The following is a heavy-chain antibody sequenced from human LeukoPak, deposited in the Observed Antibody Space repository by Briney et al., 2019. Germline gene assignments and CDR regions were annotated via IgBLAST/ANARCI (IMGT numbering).Heavy chain of an antibody. V-gene: IGHV3-21*01. Sequence: GGSLRLSCAASGFTFSSYSMNWVRQAPGKGLEWVSSISSSSSYIYYADSVKGRFTISRDNAKNSLYLQMNSLRAEDTAVYYCARVSMPDIVVVPAAISKDYWGQGTLVTVSS. J-gene: IGHJ4*02. CDR2: ISSSSSYI. D-gene: IGHD2-2*01. CDR3: ARVSMPDIVVVPAAISKDY. CDR1: GFTFSSYS.